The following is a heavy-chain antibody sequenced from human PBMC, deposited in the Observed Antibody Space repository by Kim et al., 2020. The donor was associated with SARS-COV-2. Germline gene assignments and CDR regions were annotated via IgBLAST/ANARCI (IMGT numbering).Heavy chain of an antibody. CDR3: ARFKEEVSMIVVVISAVSIYADY. V-gene: IGHV4-34*01. CDR2: INHSGST. D-gene: IGHD3-22*01. J-gene: IGHJ4*02. CDR1: GGSFSGYY. Sequence: SETLSLTCAVYGGSFSGYYWSWIRQPPGKGLEWIGEINHSGSTNYNPSLKSRVTISVDTSKNQFSLKLSSVTAADTADYYCARFKEEVSMIVVVISAVSIYADYWGQGTLVTVSS.